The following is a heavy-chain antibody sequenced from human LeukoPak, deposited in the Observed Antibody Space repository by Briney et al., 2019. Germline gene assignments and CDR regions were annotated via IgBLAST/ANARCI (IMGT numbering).Heavy chain of an antibody. CDR3: VRGQLGTYYYYYYMDV. J-gene: IGHJ6*03. CDR2: IIPIFGTA. CDR1: GGTFSSYA. Sequence: SVKVSCKASGGTFSSYAISWVRQAPGQGLEWMGGIIPIFGTANYAQKFQGRVTITADKSTSTAYMELSSLRSEDTAVYYCVRGQLGTYYYYYYMDVWGKGTTVTVSS. V-gene: IGHV1-69*06. D-gene: IGHD6-6*01.